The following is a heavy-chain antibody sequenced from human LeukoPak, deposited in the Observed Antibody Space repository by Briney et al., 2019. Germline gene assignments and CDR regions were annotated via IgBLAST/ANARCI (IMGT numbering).Heavy chain of an antibody. V-gene: IGHV4-59*01. CDR3: AKGGSTNFYYGDV. Sequence: SETLSLTCSVSGGSMTNLYWTWIRQPPGKGLEWIGDIYDSGSTRYNTSLESRVTISVDTSKNQFSLKLSSVTAADTAVYYCAKGGSTNFYYGDVWGQGTTVTVS. CDR2: IYDSGST. CDR1: GGSMTNLY. D-gene: IGHD2/OR15-2a*01. J-gene: IGHJ6*02.